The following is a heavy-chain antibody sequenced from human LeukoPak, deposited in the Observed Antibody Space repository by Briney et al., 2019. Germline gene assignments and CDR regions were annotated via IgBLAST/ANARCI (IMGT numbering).Heavy chain of an antibody. Sequence: PSETLSLTCTVSGGSISSSSYYWGWIRQPPGKGLEWIGSIYYSGSTYYNPSLKSRVTISVDTSKNQFSLKLSSVTAADTAVYYCARVPAIHRYSNYVPAGWFDPWGQGTLVTVSS. CDR3: ARVPAIHRYSNYVPAGWFDP. J-gene: IGHJ5*02. CDR2: IYYSGST. CDR1: GGSISSSSYY. D-gene: IGHD4-11*01. V-gene: IGHV4-39*07.